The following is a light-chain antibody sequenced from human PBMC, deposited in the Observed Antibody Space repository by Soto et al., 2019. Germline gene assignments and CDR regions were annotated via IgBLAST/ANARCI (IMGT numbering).Light chain of an antibody. CDR3: SSYAGNNNVV. Sequence: QSALTQPPSASGSPGQSVTISCTGTSSDVGGYNYVSWYQQHPGEAPKLMIYEVSERPSGVPDRFSGSRSGNTASLTVSGLQAEDEADYYCSSYAGNNNVVFGGGTKVTVL. J-gene: IGLJ3*02. V-gene: IGLV2-8*01. CDR1: SSDVGGYNY. CDR2: EVS.